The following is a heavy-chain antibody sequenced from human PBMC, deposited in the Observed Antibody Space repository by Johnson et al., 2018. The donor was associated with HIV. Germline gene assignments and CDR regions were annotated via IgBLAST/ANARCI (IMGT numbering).Heavy chain of an antibody. CDR1: RFTFSHAW. CDR3: TTDGGSSSSGYAFDI. D-gene: IGHD6-6*01. Sequence: VQLVESGGGLVKPGGSLRLSCAASRFTFSHAWMTWVRQAPGKGLEWVGRIKSKTDGGTTDYAAPVKGRFTISRDDSKNTLYLQMNSLKTEDTAVYYCTTDGGSSSSGYAFDIWGQGTMVTVSS. CDR2: IKSKTDGGTT. J-gene: IGHJ3*02. V-gene: IGHV3-15*01.